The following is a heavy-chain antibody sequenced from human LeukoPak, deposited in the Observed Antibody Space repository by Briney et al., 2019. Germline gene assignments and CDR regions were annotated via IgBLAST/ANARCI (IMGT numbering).Heavy chain of an antibody. D-gene: IGHD1-7*01. CDR1: GGSFSGYY. CDR3: ARDPFLVEVPLHYSYMDV. Sequence: SETLSLTCAVYGGSFSGYYWSWIRQPPGKGLEWIGEINHSGSTNYNPSLKSRVTISVDTPKNQFSLKLSSVTAADTAVYYCARDPFLVEVPLHYSYMDVWGKGTTVTVSS. V-gene: IGHV4-34*01. J-gene: IGHJ6*03. CDR2: INHSGST.